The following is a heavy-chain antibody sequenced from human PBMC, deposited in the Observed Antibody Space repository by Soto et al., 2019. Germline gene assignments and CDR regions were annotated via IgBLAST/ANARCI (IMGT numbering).Heavy chain of an antibody. D-gene: IGHD1-1*01. V-gene: IGHV4-38-2*01. CDR2: IYRSGNT. CDR3: ARGPPIATAPTSFYNWFDP. CDR1: GDSVSRGFY. J-gene: IGHJ5*02. Sequence: KTSETLSLTCDVSGDSVSRGFYWGWIRQPPGKGLEWIGSIYRSGNTYYNPSLKSRVTISVDGSKNQFSLKLHSVTAADTAVYYCARGPPIATAPTSFYNWFDPWGQGTLVTVSS.